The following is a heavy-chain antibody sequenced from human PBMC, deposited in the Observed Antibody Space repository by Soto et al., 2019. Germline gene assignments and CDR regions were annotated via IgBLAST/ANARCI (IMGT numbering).Heavy chain of an antibody. D-gene: IGHD3-10*01. CDR1: GGTFSSYA. CDR3: AGKEPMVGDFDI. J-gene: IGHJ3*02. V-gene: IGHV1-69*01. CDR2: IIPIFGTA. Sequence: VRLVQYGAEVKKPAPSVKVACKASGGTFSSYAISWVRQAPGQGLEWMGGIIPIFGTANYAQKFQVRVTITADESTSTAYMELSSLRTEDTAGYYCAGKEPMVGDFDIWGQGTIVTVSS.